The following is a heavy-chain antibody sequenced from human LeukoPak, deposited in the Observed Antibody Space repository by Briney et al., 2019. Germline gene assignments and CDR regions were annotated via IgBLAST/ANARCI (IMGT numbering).Heavy chain of an antibody. CDR1: GGSIRNYY. CDR2: IYDSGST. D-gene: IGHD6-13*01. V-gene: IGHV4-59*01. Sequence: TSETLSLTCTVPGGSIRNYYWSWIRQPPGKGLEWIGYIYDSGSTNYNPSLKGRVTISVDTSKSQFSLKLNSVTAADTAVYYCAREGGSSWYDYWGQGTLVTVSS. CDR3: AREGGSSWYDY. J-gene: IGHJ4*02.